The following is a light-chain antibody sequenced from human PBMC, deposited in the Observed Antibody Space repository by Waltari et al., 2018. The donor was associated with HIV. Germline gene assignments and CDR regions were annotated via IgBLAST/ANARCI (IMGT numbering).Light chain of an antibody. CDR1: SSNIGSNA. V-gene: IGLV1-44*01. Sequence: QSILTQPPSASGTPGQRVTISCSGSSSNIGSNAVNWYQQLPGTAPKLLIYSNKEPASGVPDRFSGSKSGTSASLAISGLQSEDEADYHCAAWDDSLNGVVFGGGTKLTVL. CDR2: SNK. CDR3: AAWDDSLNGVV. J-gene: IGLJ2*01.